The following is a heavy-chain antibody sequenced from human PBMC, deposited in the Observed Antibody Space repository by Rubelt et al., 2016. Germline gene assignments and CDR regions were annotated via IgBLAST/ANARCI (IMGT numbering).Heavy chain of an antibody. V-gene: IGHV3-64*01. CDR2: ISSNGGST. J-gene: IGHJ4*02. Sequence: DVQLLESGGGLVQPGGSLRLSCAASGFTFSSYAMHWVRQAPGKGLEHVSGISSNGGSTHHANSVKGRFTISRANSKNTLYLQMGSLRAEDMAVYYCARDGLGYYDYVWGSYRSSFFDYWGQGTLVTVSS. D-gene: IGHD3-16*02. CDR1: GFTFSSYA. CDR3: ARDGLGYYDYVWGSYRSSFFDY.